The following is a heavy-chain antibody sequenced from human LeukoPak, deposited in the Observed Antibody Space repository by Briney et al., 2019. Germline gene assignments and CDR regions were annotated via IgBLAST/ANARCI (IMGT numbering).Heavy chain of an antibody. CDR3: ARGPLRMTTVTTSSY. J-gene: IGHJ4*02. V-gene: IGHV3-30-3*01. D-gene: IGHD4-17*01. CDR2: ISYDGSNK. CDR1: GFTFSSYA. Sequence: GGSLRLSCAASGFTFSSYAMHWVRQAPGKGLEWVAVISYDGSNKYYADSVKGRLTISRDNSKNTLYLQMNSLRAEDTAVYYCARGPLRMTTVTTSSYWGQGTLVTVSS.